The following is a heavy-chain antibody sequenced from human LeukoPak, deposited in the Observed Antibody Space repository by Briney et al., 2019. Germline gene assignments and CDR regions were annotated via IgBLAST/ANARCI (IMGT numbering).Heavy chain of an antibody. J-gene: IGHJ6*02. CDR2: ISYDGSNK. V-gene: IGHV3-30-3*01. CDR1: GFTFSSYA. CDR3: ARDRGDYVRDYYYYGMDV. D-gene: IGHD4-17*01. Sequence: GGSLRLSCAASGFTFSSYAMHWVRQAPGKGLEWVAVISYDGSNKYYADSVKGRFTISRDNSKNTLYLQMNSLRAEDTAVYYCARDRGDYVRDYYYYGMDVWGQGTTVTVSS.